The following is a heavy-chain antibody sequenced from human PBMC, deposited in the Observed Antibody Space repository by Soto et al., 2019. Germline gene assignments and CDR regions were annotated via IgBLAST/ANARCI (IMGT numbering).Heavy chain of an antibody. Sequence: EVQLVESAGGLVKPGGSLRLSCVASGFSFNEAWMNWVRQAPGEGLEWVGRIKTSAGGGATDYAAHVQGRFTISRDDSKNALYLHMNRLRPEDTAIYYCTTGSVEGIWGQGTTVTVSS. D-gene: IGHD2-15*01. CDR3: TTGSVEGI. CDR2: IKTSAGGGAT. J-gene: IGHJ6*02. CDR1: GFSFNEAW. V-gene: IGHV3-15*07.